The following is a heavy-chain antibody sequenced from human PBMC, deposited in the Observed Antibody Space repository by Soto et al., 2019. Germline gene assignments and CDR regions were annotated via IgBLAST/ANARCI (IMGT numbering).Heavy chain of an antibody. V-gene: IGHV1-8*01. CDR2: MEPNSGDT. Sequence: QVQLVQSGAEVKKPGASVKVSCKASGYTFINYDINWVRQATGQGREWMGWMEPNSGDTGYAQKIRGRVTMPIHTTISTAHTKLSSVRYEHTTVYYCARGSWFGDLGNFHYGMAVWGKGPTVSVSS. J-gene: IGHJ6*04. CDR3: ARGSWFGDLGNFHYGMAV. CDR1: GYTFINYD. D-gene: IGHD3-10*01.